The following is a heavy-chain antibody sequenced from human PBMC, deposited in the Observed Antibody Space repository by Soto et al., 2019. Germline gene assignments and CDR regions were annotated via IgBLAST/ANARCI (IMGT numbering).Heavy chain of an antibody. Sequence: PSETLSLTCTVSGGSISSSSYYWGWIRQPPGKGLEWIGSIYYSGSTYYNPSLKSRVTISVDTSKNQFSLKLSSVTAADTAVYYCRVVGRNSFDPWGQGTLVTVSS. J-gene: IGHJ5*02. CDR2: IYYSGST. V-gene: IGHV4-39*01. CDR3: RVVGRNSFDP. CDR1: GGSISSSSYY.